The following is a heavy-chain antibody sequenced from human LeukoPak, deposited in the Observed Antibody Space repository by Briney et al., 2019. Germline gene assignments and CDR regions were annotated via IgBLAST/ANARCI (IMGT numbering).Heavy chain of an antibody. D-gene: IGHD2-15*01. V-gene: IGHV4-4*07. Sequence: SETLSLTCTVSDGSINSYFWSRIRQPAGKGLEYIGRIFASGSTNYNPSLKSRVTMSVDTSKNQFSLKPTSVTAADTAVYYCARLLVVESRFDPWGQGTLVTVSS. CDR1: DGSINSYF. CDR2: IFASGST. CDR3: ARLLVVESRFDP. J-gene: IGHJ5*02.